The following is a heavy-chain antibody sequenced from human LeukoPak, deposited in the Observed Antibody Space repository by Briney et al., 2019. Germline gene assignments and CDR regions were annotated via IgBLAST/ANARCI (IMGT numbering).Heavy chain of an antibody. CDR3: AKDYRTTDIVVVPAAITGDAFDI. CDR1: GFTFSSYA. CDR2: ISGSGGST. J-gene: IGHJ3*02. V-gene: IGHV3-23*01. D-gene: IGHD2-2*02. Sequence: GGSLRLSCAASGFTFSSYAMGWVRQAPGKGLEWVSAISGSGGSTYYADSVKGRFTISRDNSKNTLYLQMNSLRAEDTAVYYCAKDYRTTDIVVVPAAITGDAFDIWGQGTMVTVSS.